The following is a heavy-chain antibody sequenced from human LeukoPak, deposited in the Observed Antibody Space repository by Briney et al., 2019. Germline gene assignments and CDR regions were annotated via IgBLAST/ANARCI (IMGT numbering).Heavy chain of an antibody. V-gene: IGHV4-61*02. D-gene: IGHD3-16*01. CDR2: IYTSGST. CDR1: GGSISSGSYY. CDR3: ATGGGFWKV. J-gene: IGHJ4*02. Sequence: NPSQTLSLTCTVSGGSISSGSYYWSWIRQPAGKGLEWIGRIYTSGSTNYNPSLKSRATISVDTSKNQFSLKLSSVTAADTAVYYCATGGGFWKVWGQGTLVTVSS.